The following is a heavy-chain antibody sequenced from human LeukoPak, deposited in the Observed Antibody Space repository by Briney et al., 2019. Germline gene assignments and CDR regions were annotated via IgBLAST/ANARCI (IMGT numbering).Heavy chain of an antibody. CDR1: GGSISSYY. D-gene: IGHD3-22*01. CDR3: ARDFNYDSSGYYYRGGAFDI. V-gene: IGHV4-59*01. CDR2: IYYSGST. J-gene: IGHJ3*02. Sequence: PSETLSLTCTVSGGSISSYYWSWIRQPPGKGLEWIGYIYYSGSTNYNPSLKGRVTISVDTSKNQFSLKLSSVTAADTAVYYCARDFNYDSSGYYYRGGAFDIWGQGTMVTVSS.